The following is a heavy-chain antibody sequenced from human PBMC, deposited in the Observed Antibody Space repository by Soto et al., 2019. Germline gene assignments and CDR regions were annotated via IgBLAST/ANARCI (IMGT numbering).Heavy chain of an antibody. J-gene: IGHJ4*02. Sequence: ASVKVSCTASGYTFTSYYMHWVRQAPGQGLEWMGIINPSGGSTSYAQKFQGRVTMTRDTSTSTVYMELSSLRSEDTAVYYCAREDSSGYCDYWGQGTLVTVSS. D-gene: IGHD3-22*01. CDR2: INPSGGST. CDR3: AREDSSGYCDY. V-gene: IGHV1-46*01. CDR1: GYTFTSYY.